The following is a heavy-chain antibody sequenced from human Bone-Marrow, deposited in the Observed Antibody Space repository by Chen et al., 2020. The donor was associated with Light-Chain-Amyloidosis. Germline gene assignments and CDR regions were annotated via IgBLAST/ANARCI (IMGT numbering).Heavy chain of an antibody. D-gene: IGHD4-17*01. CDR3: ARDYGDFDWYFDL. CDR2: ISYDGYNK. CDR1: GFTFSRYA. V-gene: IGHV3-30-3*01. J-gene: IGHJ2*01. Sequence: QVQLVESGGGVVQPGRFLRLSCAASGFTFSRYAMHWVRQAPGKGLEWVAVISYDGYNKYYADSVKGRFTISRDNSRNTLSLQMSSLRAEDTAVYYCARDYGDFDWYFDLWGRGTLVTVSS.